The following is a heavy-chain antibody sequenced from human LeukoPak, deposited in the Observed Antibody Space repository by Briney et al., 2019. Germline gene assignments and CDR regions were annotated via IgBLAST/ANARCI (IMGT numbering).Heavy chain of an antibody. D-gene: IGHD5-18*01. Sequence: GGSLRLSCATSGFSLSGYWMTWVRQAPGKGLEWVARLHADGVEQNYVDSVTGRFTMPRDNAKNSLDLQMNRRRGEDTAVYYCAIGGYSFDYLGEGTLVVVST. CDR3: AIGGYSFDY. J-gene: IGHJ4*02. CDR1: GFSLSGYW. CDR2: LHADGVEQ. V-gene: IGHV3-7*01.